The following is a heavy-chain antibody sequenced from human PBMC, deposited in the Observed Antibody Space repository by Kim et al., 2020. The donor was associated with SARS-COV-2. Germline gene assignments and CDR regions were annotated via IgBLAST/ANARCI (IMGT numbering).Heavy chain of an antibody. V-gene: IGHV5-51*01. Sequence: GESLKISCKGSGYSFTSYWIGWVRQMPGKGLEWMGIIYPGDSDTRYSPSFQGQVTISADKSISTAYLQWSSLKASDTAMYYCARSSLYGIDYGDYVDYWGQGTLVTVSS. J-gene: IGHJ4*02. CDR3: ARSSLYGIDYGDYVDY. CDR2: IYPGDSDT. D-gene: IGHD4-17*01. CDR1: GYSFTSYW.